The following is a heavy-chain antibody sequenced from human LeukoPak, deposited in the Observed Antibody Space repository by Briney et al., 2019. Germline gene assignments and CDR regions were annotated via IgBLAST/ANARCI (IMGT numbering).Heavy chain of an antibody. CDR3: AREVHYDSSGYHDDY. J-gene: IGHJ4*02. Sequence: VASVKVSCKASGYTFTSYYMHWVRQAPGQGLEWMGLINPSGGSTSYAQKFQGRVTMTRDTSTSTVYMELSSLRSEDTAVYYCAREVHYDSSGYHDDYWGQGTLVTVSS. V-gene: IGHV1-46*01. CDR1: GYTFTSYY. D-gene: IGHD3-22*01. CDR2: INPSGGST.